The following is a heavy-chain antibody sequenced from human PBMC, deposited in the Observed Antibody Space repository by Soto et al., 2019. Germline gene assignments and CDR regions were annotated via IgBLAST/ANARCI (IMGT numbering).Heavy chain of an antibody. Sequence: SETLSLTCTVSGYSISSGYYWGWIRQPPGKGLEWIGSIYHSGSTYYNPSLKSRFTISVDTSKNQFSLKRSSVTAADTAVYYCAIGRGGGFWSGYWFDPWGQGTLVTVSS. CDR1: GYSISSGYY. J-gene: IGHJ5*02. CDR2: IYHSGST. V-gene: IGHV4-38-2*02. D-gene: IGHD3-3*01. CDR3: AIGRGGGFWSGYWFDP.